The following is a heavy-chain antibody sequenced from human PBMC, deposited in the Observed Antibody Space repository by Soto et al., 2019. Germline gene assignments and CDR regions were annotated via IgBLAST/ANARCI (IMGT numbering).Heavy chain of an antibody. V-gene: IGHV4-4*02. CDR1: GGSISSSNW. D-gene: IGHD3-10*02. CDR2: IYHSGST. J-gene: IGHJ6*02. CDR3: ARVRGGYYYAMDV. Sequence: QVQLQESGPGLVKPSGTLSLTCAVSGGSISSSNWWSWVRQPPGKGREWIGEIYHSGSTNYNPSLKGRVTISVDKSKNQFSLKLSSVTAADTAVYYCARVRGGYYYAMDVWGQGTTVTVSS.